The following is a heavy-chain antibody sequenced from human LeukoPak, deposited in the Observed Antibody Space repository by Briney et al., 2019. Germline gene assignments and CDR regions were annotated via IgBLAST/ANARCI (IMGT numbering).Heavy chain of an antibody. V-gene: IGHV3-13*01. CDR1: GFTFSSYD. CDR2: IGTAGDT. J-gene: IGHJ4*02. D-gene: IGHD5-24*01. Sequence: GRSLRLSCAASGFTFSSYDMHWVRQATGKGLEWVSAIGTAGDTYYPGSVKGRFTISRENAKNSLYLQMNSLRAGDTAVYYCAREGKDGYNFDYWGQGTLVTVSS. CDR3: AREGKDGYNFDY.